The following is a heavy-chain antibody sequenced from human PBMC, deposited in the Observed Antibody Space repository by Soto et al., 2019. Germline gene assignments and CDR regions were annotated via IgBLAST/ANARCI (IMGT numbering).Heavy chain of an antibody. V-gene: IGHV3-30-3*01. Sequence: QVQLVESGGGVVQPGRSLRLSCAASGFTFSSYAMHWVRQAPGKGLEWVAVISYDGSNKYYADSVKGRFTIYRDNSKNTLYLQRNSLRAEDTAVYYCARYIVVVTATYAFDIWGQGTMVTVSS. CDR2: ISYDGSNK. CDR1: GFTFSSYA. CDR3: ARYIVVVTATYAFDI. J-gene: IGHJ3*02. D-gene: IGHD2-21*02.